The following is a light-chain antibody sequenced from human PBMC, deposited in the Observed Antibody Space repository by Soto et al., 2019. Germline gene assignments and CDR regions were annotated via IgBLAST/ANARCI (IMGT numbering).Light chain of an antibody. CDR2: AAS. V-gene: IGKV1-8*01. CDR3: QQYSSYPYT. Sequence: AIRMTQSPSSFSASTGDRVTITCRASQGISSYLAWYQQKPGKAPNLLIYAASTLQSVVPSRFSGSGSGTDFTLTISCLQSEDFATYYCQQYSSYPYTFGQGTKLEIK. J-gene: IGKJ2*01. CDR1: QGISSY.